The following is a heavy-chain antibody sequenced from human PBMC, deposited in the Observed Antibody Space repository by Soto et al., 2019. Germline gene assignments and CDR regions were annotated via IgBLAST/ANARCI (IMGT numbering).Heavy chain of an antibody. V-gene: IGHV3-23*01. Sequence: PGGSLRLSCAASGFTFTTYAMSWVRQAPGKGLEWVSTISGSAGSTYYADSVKGRFTISRDNSKNTLYLQMNSLRAEDTAVYYCAKVPYYNFWSGFGYWGQGTLVTVSS. CDR1: GFTFTTYA. J-gene: IGHJ4*02. CDR3: AKVPYYNFWSGFGY. D-gene: IGHD3-3*01. CDR2: ISGSAGST.